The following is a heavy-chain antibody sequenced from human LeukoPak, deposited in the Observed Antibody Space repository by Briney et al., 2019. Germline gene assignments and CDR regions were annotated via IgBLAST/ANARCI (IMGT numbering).Heavy chain of an antibody. CDR2: ISGSGIST. CDR3: AKGIIAAPGTFDC. J-gene: IGHJ4*02. Sequence: GGSLRLSCAASGFTFCSYAMSWVRQAPGKGLEWVSTISGSGISTYYADSVKGRFTISRDISRNTLFLQMNSLRAGDTAVYYCAKGIIAAPGTFDCWGQGTLVTVSS. D-gene: IGHD6-13*01. V-gene: IGHV3-23*01. CDR1: GFTFCSYA.